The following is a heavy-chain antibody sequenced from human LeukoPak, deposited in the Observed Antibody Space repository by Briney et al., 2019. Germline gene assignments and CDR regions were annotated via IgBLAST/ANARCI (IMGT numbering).Heavy chain of an antibody. Sequence: GGSLRLSCAASGFTFSSYAMSWVRQAPGKGLELVSAISGSGGSTYYADSVKGRFTISRDNSKNTLYLQMNSLRAEDTAVYYCAKDPTTYYDSSGYGRYNWFDPWGQGTLVTVSS. J-gene: IGHJ5*02. V-gene: IGHV3-23*01. CDR1: GFTFSSYA. CDR3: AKDPTTYYDSSGYGRYNWFDP. D-gene: IGHD3-22*01. CDR2: ISGSGGST.